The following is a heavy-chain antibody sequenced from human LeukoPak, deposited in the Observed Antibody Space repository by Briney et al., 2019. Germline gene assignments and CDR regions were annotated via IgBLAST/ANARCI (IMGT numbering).Heavy chain of an antibody. D-gene: IGHD3-22*01. V-gene: IGHV3-30*18. CDR3: AKNGDSSGYYSVDY. J-gene: IGHJ4*02. CDR1: GFTFSSYG. CDR2: ISYDGSNT. Sequence: PGRSLRLSCAASGFTFSSYGMHWVRQAPGKGLEWVAVISYDGSNTYYADSVKGRFTISRDNSKNTLYLQMNSLRAEDTAVYYCAKNGDSSGYYSVDYWGQGTLVTVSS.